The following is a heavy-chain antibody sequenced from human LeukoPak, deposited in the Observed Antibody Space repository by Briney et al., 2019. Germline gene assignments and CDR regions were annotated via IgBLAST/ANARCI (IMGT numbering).Heavy chain of an antibody. CDR2: ISGSGGST. CDR1: GFTFDDYT. J-gene: IGHJ5*02. Sequence: PGGSLRLSCAASGFTFDDYTMHWVRQAPGKGLEWVSAISGSGGSTYYADSVKGRFTISRDNSKNTLYLQMNSLRAEDTAVYYCAKSIVDRRRGYCSSGSCYVPWFDPWGQGTLVTVSS. CDR3: AKSIVDRRRGYCSSGSCYVPWFDP. D-gene: IGHD2-15*01. V-gene: IGHV3-23*01.